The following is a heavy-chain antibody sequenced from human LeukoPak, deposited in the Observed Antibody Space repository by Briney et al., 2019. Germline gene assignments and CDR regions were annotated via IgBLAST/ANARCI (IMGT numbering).Heavy chain of an antibody. CDR2: ISGSGGST. D-gene: IGHD3-9*01. J-gene: IGHJ4*02. CDR3: AKWGDYDILTGYYVSDF. CDR1: GITFSSDA. Sequence: GGSLRLSCAASGITFSSDAMSWVRQAPGKGLEWVSAISGSGGSTYYADSVKGRFTISRDNSKNTLYVEMNTLRAEDTAVYYCAKWGDYDILTGYYVSDFWGQGTLVTVSS. V-gene: IGHV3-23*01.